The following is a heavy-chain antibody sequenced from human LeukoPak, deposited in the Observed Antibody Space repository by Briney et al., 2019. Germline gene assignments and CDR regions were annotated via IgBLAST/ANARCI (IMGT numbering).Heavy chain of an antibody. V-gene: IGHV4-34*01. J-gene: IGHJ6*03. CDR3: ARGGGNLLPYFDPKYYYYMDV. Sequence: SETLSLTCAVYGGPFSGYYWTWIRQPPGKGLEWIGEINHSGSTNYNPSLKSRVTVSVDTSKSQFSLKLSSVTAADTAVYYCARGGGNLLPYFDPKYYYYMDVWGKGTRSLSP. CDR2: INHSGST. CDR1: GGPFSGYY. D-gene: IGHD3-9*01.